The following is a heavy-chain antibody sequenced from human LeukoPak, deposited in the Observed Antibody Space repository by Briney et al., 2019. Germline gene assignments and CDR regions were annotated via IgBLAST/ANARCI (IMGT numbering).Heavy chain of an antibody. CDR3: ARDEGCYGAPLFDY. CDR2: ISAYNGNT. Sequence: ASVKVSCKASGYTFTSYGISWVRQAPGQGLEWMGWISAYNGNTNYAQKLQGRVTMTTDTSTSTAYMELRSLRSDDTAVYYCARDEGCYGAPLFDYWGQGTLVTVSS. J-gene: IGHJ4*02. V-gene: IGHV1-18*01. D-gene: IGHD4/OR15-4a*01. CDR1: GYTFTSYG.